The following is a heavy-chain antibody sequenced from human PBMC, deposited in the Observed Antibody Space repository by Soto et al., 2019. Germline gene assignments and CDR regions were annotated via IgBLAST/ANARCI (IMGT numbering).Heavy chain of an antibody. Sequence: GGSLRLSCAASGFTFSSYAMSWVRQAPGKGLEWVSAISGGGGSTYHAVSLKGRFTISRDSSKNTLCLQMNSLGAEDTALYYCAKVGVGATTVYYFDYWGQGTLVTVSS. CDR2: ISGGGGST. J-gene: IGHJ4*02. D-gene: IGHD1-26*01. CDR1: GFTFSSYA. CDR3: AKVGVGATTVYYFDY. V-gene: IGHV3-23*01.